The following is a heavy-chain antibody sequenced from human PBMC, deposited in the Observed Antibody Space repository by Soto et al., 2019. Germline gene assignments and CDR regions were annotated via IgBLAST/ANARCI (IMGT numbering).Heavy chain of an antibody. CDR3: TRDIIVVVVGGAKFMDY. D-gene: IGHD3-22*01. CDR1: GYTFTSYG. Sequence: QVQLVQSGAEVKKPGASVKVSCKASGYTFTSYGISWVRQAPGQGLEWMGWISAYTGNTNYAQKLQGRVTMTTDTSTSTAYMELRRMRSDDTAVYYCTRDIIVVVVGGAKFMDYWGQGTLVIVSS. V-gene: IGHV1-18*01. CDR2: ISAYTGNT. J-gene: IGHJ4*02.